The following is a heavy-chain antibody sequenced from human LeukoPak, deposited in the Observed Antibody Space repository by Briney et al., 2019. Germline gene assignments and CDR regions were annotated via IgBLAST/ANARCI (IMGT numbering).Heavy chain of an antibody. CDR3: ARLRTTRGPVTVTPSYPDSPNWFDP. CDR1: GYTFNTYW. Sequence: GESLKISCKGSGYTFNTYWIGWVRQMPGKGLEWMGTINPSDSDTTYSPSFQGQDTISADRSISTAYLQWSSLKASDTAIYYCARLRTTRGPVTVTPSYPDSPNWFDPWGQGTLVTVSS. J-gene: IGHJ5*02. V-gene: IGHV5-51*01. D-gene: IGHD4-17*01. CDR2: INPSDSDT.